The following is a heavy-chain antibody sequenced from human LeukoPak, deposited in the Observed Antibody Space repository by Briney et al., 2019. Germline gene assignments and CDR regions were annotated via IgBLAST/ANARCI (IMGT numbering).Heavy chain of an antibody. D-gene: IGHD6-19*01. Sequence: PGGSLRLSCGASGFTFSSYAMSWVRQAPGKGLELVSSIGDTGENIYYTDFAKGRFTISRDNPRNMLYLHMTSLGAEETAVYYCVKSVGGWTRSGFDVWGKGATVIVSS. CDR1: GFTFSSYA. J-gene: IGHJ6*04. V-gene: IGHV3-23*01. CDR3: VKSVGGWTRSGFDV. CDR2: IGDTGENI.